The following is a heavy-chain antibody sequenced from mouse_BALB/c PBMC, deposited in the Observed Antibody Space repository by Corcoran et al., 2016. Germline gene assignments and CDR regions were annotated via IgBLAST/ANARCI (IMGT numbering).Heavy chain of an antibody. V-gene: IGHV12-3*02. J-gene: IGHJ1*01. Sequence: QMQLQESGPGLVKHSQSLFLACSITGFPITSGYYWIWIRQSPGKPLEWMGYITHSGETFYNPSLQSPISITRETSNNQFFLQLNSVTTEDTAMYYCAGDRLGYWYFDVWGAGTTVTVSS. CDR3: AGDRLGYWYFDV. CDR1: GFPITSGYY. CDR2: ITHSGET. D-gene: IGHD4-1*01.